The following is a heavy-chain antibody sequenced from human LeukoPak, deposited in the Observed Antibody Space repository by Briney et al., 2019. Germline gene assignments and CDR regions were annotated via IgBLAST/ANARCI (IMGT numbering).Heavy chain of an antibody. Sequence: KPSETLSLTCAVYGGSFSGYFWSWIRQPPGKGLEWIGEINHRGSTNYNPSLESRVTISVDTSKNQFSLKLSSVTAEDTAVYYCARVPAATDVFDIWGLGTMVTVSS. J-gene: IGHJ3*02. CDR2: INHRGST. V-gene: IGHV4-34*01. CDR3: ARVPAATDVFDI. D-gene: IGHD2-2*01. CDR1: GGSFSGYF.